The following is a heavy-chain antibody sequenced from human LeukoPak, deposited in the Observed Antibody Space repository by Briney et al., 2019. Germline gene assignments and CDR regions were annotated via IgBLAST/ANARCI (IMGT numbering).Heavy chain of an antibody. CDR2: ISSSGDNT. J-gene: IGHJ4*02. CDR1: GFTFRSYA. Sequence: GGSLRLSCAASGFTFRSYAMSGLRQAPGKGLEGVSAISSSGDNTYYADSVKGRFTISRDNYKNTLYLQMNSLRVEDTALYYCAKDPRASSGYWGQGTLVTVSS. D-gene: IGHD6-6*01. CDR3: AKDPRASSGY. V-gene: IGHV3-23*01.